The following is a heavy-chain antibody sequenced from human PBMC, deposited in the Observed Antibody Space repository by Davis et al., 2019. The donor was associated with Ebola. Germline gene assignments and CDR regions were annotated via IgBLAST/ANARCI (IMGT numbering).Heavy chain of an antibody. J-gene: IGHJ4*02. CDR3: ARDRVCSGATCYAYFDF. CDR2: INPNSGDT. CDR1: GYTSTGYY. Sequence: AASVKVSCKASGYTSTGYYIHWVRQAPGQGLEWMGWINPNSGDTKYSQKFQAWVTMTRDTPISTAYMELNRLTSDDTAVYYCARDRVCSGATCYAYFDFWGQGTLVTVSS. V-gene: IGHV1-2*04. D-gene: IGHD2-15*01.